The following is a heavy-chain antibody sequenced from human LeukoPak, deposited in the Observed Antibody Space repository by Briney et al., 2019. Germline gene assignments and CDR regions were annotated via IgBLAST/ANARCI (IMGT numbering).Heavy chain of an antibody. V-gene: IGHV3-33*01. CDR1: GFTFSSYG. CDR2: IWYDGSNK. CDR3: ARGLHSSSWYFIGY. J-gene: IGHJ4*02. Sequence: PGGSLRLSCAASGFTFSSYGMHWVRQAPGKGLEWVAVIWYDGSNKYYADSVKGRFTISRDNSKNTLYLQMNSLRAEDTAVYYCARGLHSSSWYFIGYWGQGTLVTVSS. D-gene: IGHD6-13*01.